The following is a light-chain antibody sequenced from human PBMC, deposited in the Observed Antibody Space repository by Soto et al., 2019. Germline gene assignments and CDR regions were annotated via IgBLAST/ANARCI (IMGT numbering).Light chain of an antibody. CDR3: RSFAGNNNLV. Sequence: QSALTQPPSASGSPGQSVTISCTGTSSDVGGYNYVSWYQQHPGKAPKLMISDVSKRPSGVPDRFSGSKSGNTASLTVSGLQAEDEAYYYCRSFAGNNNLVFGGGTKLTVL. CDR2: DVS. V-gene: IGLV2-8*01. J-gene: IGLJ2*01. CDR1: SSDVGGYNY.